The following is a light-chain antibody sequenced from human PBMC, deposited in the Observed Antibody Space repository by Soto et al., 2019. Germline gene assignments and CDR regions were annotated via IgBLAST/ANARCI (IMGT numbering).Light chain of an antibody. J-gene: IGKJ1*01. CDR1: QSISSW. Sequence: DIQMTPSPSTLSASVGERVTITFRASQSISSWLAWYQQKPGKAPKLLIYDASSLESGVPSRFSGSGSGTEFTLTISSLQPDDFATYYCQQYNSYTWTFGQGTKVDIK. CDR3: QQYNSYTWT. V-gene: IGKV1-5*01. CDR2: DAS.